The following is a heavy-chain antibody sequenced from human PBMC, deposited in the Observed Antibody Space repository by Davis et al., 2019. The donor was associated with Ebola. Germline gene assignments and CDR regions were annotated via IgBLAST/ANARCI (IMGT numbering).Heavy chain of an antibody. Sequence: GESLKISCKGSGYSFTSYWIGWVRQMPGKGLEWMGIIYPGDSYTNYSPSFQGHVTISADKSISTAYLQWSSLKASDTAMYYCARHGTYYYGSGSLYWFDPWGQGTLVTVSS. V-gene: IGHV5-51*01. D-gene: IGHD3-10*01. CDR1: GYSFTSYW. CDR2: IYPGDSYT. J-gene: IGHJ5*02. CDR3: ARHGTYYYGSGSLYWFDP.